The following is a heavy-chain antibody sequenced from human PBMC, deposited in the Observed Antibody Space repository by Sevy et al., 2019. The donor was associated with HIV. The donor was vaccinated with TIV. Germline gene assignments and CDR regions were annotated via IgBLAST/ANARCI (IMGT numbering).Heavy chain of an antibody. CDR3: ARDLISGSYSQSLDY. Sequence: GGSLRLSCAASGSNFGSHAMHWVRQAPGKGLDWVAVISSDGNSQYSADSVKGRFTISRDNSKNTLYLQMDSLRVEDTAVYYCARDLISGSYSQSLDYWGQGTLVTVSS. J-gene: IGHJ4*02. CDR2: ISSDGNSQ. D-gene: IGHD1-26*01. V-gene: IGHV3-30*04. CDR1: GSNFGSHA.